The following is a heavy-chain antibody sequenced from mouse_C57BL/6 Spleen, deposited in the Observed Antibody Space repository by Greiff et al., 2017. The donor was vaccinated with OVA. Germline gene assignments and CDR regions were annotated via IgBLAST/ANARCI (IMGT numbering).Heavy chain of an antibody. D-gene: IGHD2-4*01. CDR3: ARPGYYDYDDGYAMDY. V-gene: IGHV4-1*01. CDR2: INPDSSTI. CDR1: GIDFSRYW. J-gene: IGHJ4*01. Sequence: EVKLLESGGGLVQPGGSLKLSCAASGIDFSRYWMSWVRRAPGKGLEWIGEINPDSSTINYAPSLKDKFIISRDNAKNTLYLQMSKVRSEDTALYYCARPGYYDYDDGYAMDYWGQGTSVTVSS.